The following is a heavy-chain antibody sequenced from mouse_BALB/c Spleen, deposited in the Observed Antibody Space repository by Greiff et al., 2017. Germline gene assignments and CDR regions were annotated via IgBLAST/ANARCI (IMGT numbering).Heavy chain of an antibody. CDR3: AREGTGTNFDY. CDR2: INPYNDGT. V-gene: IGHV1-14*01. D-gene: IGHD4-1*01. Sequence: VHVKQSGPELVKPGASVKMSCKASGYTFTSYVMHWVKQKPGQGLEWIGYINPYNDGTKYNEKFKGKATLTSDKSSSTAYMELSSLTSEDSAVYYCAREGTGTNFDYWGQGTTRTVSS. J-gene: IGHJ2*01. CDR1: GYTFTSYV.